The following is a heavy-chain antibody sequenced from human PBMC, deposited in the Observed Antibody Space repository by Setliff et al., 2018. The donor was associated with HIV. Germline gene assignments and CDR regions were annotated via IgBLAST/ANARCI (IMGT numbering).Heavy chain of an antibody. Sequence: ASVKVSCKASGYSFTSYGISWVRQAPGQGLEWMGVINPSGGNTNFYAQNFQGRVTMTIDTSTSTVYMDLRSLTSDDTAVYYCGRVPYKSAWFSGGHNPFDVWGQGTMVTVSS. V-gene: IGHV1-18*01. CDR1: GYSFTSYG. CDR2: INPSGGNT. CDR3: GRVPYKSAWFSGGHNPFDV. D-gene: IGHD6-19*01. J-gene: IGHJ3*01.